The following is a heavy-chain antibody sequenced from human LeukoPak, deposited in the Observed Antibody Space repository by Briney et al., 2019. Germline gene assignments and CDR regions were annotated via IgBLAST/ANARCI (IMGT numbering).Heavy chain of an antibody. Sequence: TSSQTLSLTCTVSGGSISSGGYYWSWIRQHPGKGLEWIGCIHYSGSTYYNPSLKSRVTISVDTSKNQFSLKLSSVTAADTAVYYCARGKDWNYVESRQRSYNWFDPWGQGTLVTVSS. CDR3: ARGKDWNYVESRQRSYNWFDP. CDR1: GGSISSGGYY. J-gene: IGHJ5*02. V-gene: IGHV4-31*03. CDR2: IHYSGST. D-gene: IGHD1-7*01.